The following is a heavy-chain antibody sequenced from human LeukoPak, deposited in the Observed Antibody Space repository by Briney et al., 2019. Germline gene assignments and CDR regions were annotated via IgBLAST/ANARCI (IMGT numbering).Heavy chain of an antibody. D-gene: IGHD6-19*01. V-gene: IGHV1-8*01. CDR3: TRRSVAGTFDY. J-gene: IGHJ4*02. CDR2: MNPSGGHT. CDR1: GYTFTSYD. Sequence: ASVKVPCKASGYTFTSYDINWVRQATGQGPEWMGWMNPSGGHTNYAQSLQGRVTMTRNTSTSTAYMDLSSLRSEDTAVYYCTRRSVAGTFDYWGQGTLVTVSS.